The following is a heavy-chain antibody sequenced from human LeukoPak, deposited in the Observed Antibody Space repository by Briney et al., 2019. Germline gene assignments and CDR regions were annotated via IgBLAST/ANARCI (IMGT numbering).Heavy chain of an antibody. D-gene: IGHD6-19*01. J-gene: IGHJ4*02. Sequence: EASVKVSCKASGYTFTSYAMNWVRQAPGQGLEWMGWINTNTGNPTYAQGFTGRFVFSLDTSVSTAYLQISSLKAEDTAVYYCARDRWDSSGWYEAGVEWGDFDYWGQGTLVTVSS. CDR1: GYTFTSYA. CDR3: ARDRWDSSGWYEAGVEWGDFDY. V-gene: IGHV7-4-1*02. CDR2: INTNTGNP.